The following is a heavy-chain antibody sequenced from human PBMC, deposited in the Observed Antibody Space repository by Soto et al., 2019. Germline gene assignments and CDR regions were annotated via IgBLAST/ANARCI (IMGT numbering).Heavy chain of an antibody. CDR1: GYTFTGYY. CDR2: INPNSGGT. J-gene: IGHJ6*02. CDR3: AREVVVVPAATLYYYYGMDV. D-gene: IGHD2-2*01. Sequence: GASVKVSCQASGYTFTGYYMHWVRQAPGQGLEWMGWINPNSGGTNYAQKFQGRVTMTRDTSISTAYMELSRLRSDDTAVYYCAREVVVVPAATLYYYYGMDVWGQGTTVTVSS. V-gene: IGHV1-2*02.